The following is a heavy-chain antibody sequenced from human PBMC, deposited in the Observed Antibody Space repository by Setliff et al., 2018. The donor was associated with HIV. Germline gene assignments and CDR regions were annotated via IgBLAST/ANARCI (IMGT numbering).Heavy chain of an antibody. J-gene: IGHJ6*04. CDR3: ARGKGVGGVIITGGLDV. CDR1: AAFTNVD. V-gene: IGHV1-8*01. Sequence: ASVKVSCKASAAFTNVDIHWLRRATGQGLEWMGWMNPNSGVSGYGQKFQGRITMTRDTSISTAYMELSSLTSEDTAVYYCARGKGVGGVIITGGLDVWGKGTTVTVSS. CDR2: MNPNSGVS. D-gene: IGHD3-10*01.